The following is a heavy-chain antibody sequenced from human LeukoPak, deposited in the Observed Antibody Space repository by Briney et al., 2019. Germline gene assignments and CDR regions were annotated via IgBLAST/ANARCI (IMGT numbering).Heavy chain of an antibody. D-gene: IGHD5-18*01. CDR2: MNPKSGNT. J-gene: IGHJ4*02. Sequence: ASVKVSCKASGYTFTNHDINWVRQASGQGLEWLGWMNPKSGNTGYLQKFQGRVTMTRDTSMSTAFMELSSLTSEDTAVYYCARGVNSQGTAMVLFDSWGQGSLVTVSA. V-gene: IGHV1-8*01. CDR1: GYTFTNHD. CDR3: ARGVNSQGTAMVLFDS.